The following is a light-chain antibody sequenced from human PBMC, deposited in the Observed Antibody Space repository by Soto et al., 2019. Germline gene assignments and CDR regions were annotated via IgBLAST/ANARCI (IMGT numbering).Light chain of an antibody. Sequence: EIVMTQSPATLSVSPGERVTLSCRASQSVFSSLAWYQQKPGQAPRLLIYGAATRATGIPARFSGSGSGTGFTLTVSSLQSEDFEVYYCQQYNNWPITFGQGTRLEIK. CDR2: GAA. CDR1: QSVFSS. V-gene: IGKV3-15*01. J-gene: IGKJ5*01. CDR3: QQYNNWPIT.